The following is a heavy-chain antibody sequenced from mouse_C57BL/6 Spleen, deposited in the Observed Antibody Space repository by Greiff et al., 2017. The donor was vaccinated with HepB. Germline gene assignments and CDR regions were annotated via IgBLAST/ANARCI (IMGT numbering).Heavy chain of an antibody. CDR2: INPGSGGT. V-gene: IGHV1-54*01. Sequence: VKLQESGAELVRPGTSVKVSCKASGYAFTNYLIEWVKQRPGQGLEWIGVINPGSGGTNYNEKFKGKATLTADKSSSTAYMQLSSLTSEDSAVYFCARSGDYDDGDYWGQGTTLTVSS. CDR3: ARSGDYDDGDY. CDR1: GYAFTNYL. D-gene: IGHD2-4*01. J-gene: IGHJ2*01.